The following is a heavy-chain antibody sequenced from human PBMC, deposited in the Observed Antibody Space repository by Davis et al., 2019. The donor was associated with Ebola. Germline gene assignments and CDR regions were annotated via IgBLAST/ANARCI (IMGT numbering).Heavy chain of an antibody. CDR1: GFTFSSYG. CDR2: IWYDGSNK. Sequence: PGGSLRLSCAASGFTFSSYGMHWVRHAPGKGLEGVAFIWYDGSNKYYADSVKGRFTISRDNSKNTLYLQMNSLRAEDTAVYYCAKEKTTVTTFWYFDLWGRGTLVTVSS. CDR3: AKEKTTVTTFWYFDL. D-gene: IGHD4-17*01. J-gene: IGHJ2*01. V-gene: IGHV3-30*02.